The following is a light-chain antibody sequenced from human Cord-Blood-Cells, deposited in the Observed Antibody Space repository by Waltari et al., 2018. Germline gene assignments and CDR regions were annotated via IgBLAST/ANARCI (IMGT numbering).Light chain of an antibody. Sequence: SYELTQPPSVSVSPGQTARITCSGDALPKQYAYWYKQKPGQAPVLVIYKDSERPSGIPGRFSGSSSGTTVTLTISGVQAEDEADYYCQSADSSGTWVFGGGTKLTVL. V-gene: IGLV3-25*03. CDR1: ALPKQY. CDR3: QSADSSGTWV. CDR2: KDS. J-gene: IGLJ3*02.